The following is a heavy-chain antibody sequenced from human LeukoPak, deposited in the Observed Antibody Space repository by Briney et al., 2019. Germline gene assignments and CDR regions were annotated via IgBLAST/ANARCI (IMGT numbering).Heavy chain of an antibody. V-gene: IGHV3-53*01. Sequence: AGGSLRLSCAASGFTVSRNYMTWVRQAPGKGLEWVSVIYADGSTYYADSVKGRFTISRDNSKNTLYLQMNSLRAEDTAVYYCARDPELTRWGQGTLVTVSS. CDR3: ARDPELTR. CDR2: IYADGST. D-gene: IGHD1-14*01. J-gene: IGHJ4*02. CDR1: GFTVSRNY.